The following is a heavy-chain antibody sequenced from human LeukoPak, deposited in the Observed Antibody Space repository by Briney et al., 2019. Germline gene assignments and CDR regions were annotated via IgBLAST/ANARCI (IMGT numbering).Heavy chain of an antibody. J-gene: IGHJ3*01. CDR2: VNNDGTGT. Sequence: PGGSLRLSCAASGFIFRSYWMYWVRQAPGKGLVWVSRVNNDGTGTTFADSVKGRFTISRDNAKDTLYLQMNSLRAEDTAVYYCARGGAYHAFDVWGQGTKVTVSS. CDR1: GFIFRSYW. V-gene: IGHV3-74*01. CDR3: ARGGAYHAFDV. D-gene: IGHD2-15*01.